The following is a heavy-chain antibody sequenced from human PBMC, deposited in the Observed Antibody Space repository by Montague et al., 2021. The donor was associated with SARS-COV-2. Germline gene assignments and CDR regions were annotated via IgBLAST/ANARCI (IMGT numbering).Heavy chain of an antibody. CDR3: ARGPGVVIILAIYYYGMDV. V-gene: IGHV4-34*01. J-gene: IGHJ6*04. CDR1: GASFSGYY. CDR2: INHSGST. D-gene: IGHD3-3*01. Sequence: SETLSLTCAVYGASFSGYYWSWIRQPPGKGLEWIGEINHSGSTNYNPSLKSRVTISVDTSKNQFSLKLSSVTAADTAVYYCARGPGVVIILAIYYYGMDVWGEGTTVTVSS.